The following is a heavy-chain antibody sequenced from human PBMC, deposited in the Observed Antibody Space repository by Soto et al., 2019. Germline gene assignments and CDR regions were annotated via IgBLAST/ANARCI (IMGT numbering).Heavy chain of an antibody. D-gene: IGHD6-19*01. CDR2: INPSGGST. J-gene: IGHJ6*02. V-gene: IGHV1-46*01. CDR3: ARDPRIAVAGSSEDYYYGMDV. Sequence: GASVKVSCKASGYTFTSYYMHWVRQAPGQGLEWMGIINPSGGSTSYAQKFQGRVTMTRDTSTSTVYMELSSLRSEDTAVYYCARDPRIAVAGSSEDYYYGMDVWGQGTTVTVSS. CDR1: GYTFTSYY.